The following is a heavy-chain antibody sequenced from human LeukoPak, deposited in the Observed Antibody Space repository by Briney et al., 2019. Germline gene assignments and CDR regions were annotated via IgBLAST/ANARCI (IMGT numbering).Heavy chain of an antibody. CDR2: FDPEDGET. D-gene: IGHD1-26*01. CDR1: GYTLTELS. V-gene: IGHV1-24*01. CDR3: ATETISGSSSRRIRWFDP. Sequence: ASVKVPCKVSGYTLTELSMHWVRQAPGKGLEWMGGFDPEDGETIYAQKFQGRVTMTEDTSTDTAYMELSSLRSEDTAVYYCATETISGSSSRRIRWFDPWGQGTLVTVSS. J-gene: IGHJ5*02.